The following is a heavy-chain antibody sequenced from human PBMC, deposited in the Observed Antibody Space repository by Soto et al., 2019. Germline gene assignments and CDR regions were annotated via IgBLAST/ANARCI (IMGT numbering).Heavy chain of an antibody. Sequence: GGSLRLSGAASGVTFSYYYMSWIRQSPGKGLEWVSYISSSGSTIYYADSVKGRFTISRDNAKNSLYLQMNSLRAEDTAVYYCARDGLRYFDWLLPSGMDVWGQGTKATVSS. CDR3: ARDGLRYFDWLLPSGMDV. J-gene: IGHJ6*02. V-gene: IGHV3-11*01. D-gene: IGHD3-9*01. CDR2: ISSSGSTI. CDR1: GVTFSYYY.